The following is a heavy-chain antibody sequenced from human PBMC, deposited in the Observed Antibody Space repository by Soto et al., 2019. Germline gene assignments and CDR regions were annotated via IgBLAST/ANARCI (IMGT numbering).Heavy chain of an antibody. CDR2: ISSSSSYK. CDR3: ARVGRVAAAGSDFDY. D-gene: IGHD6-13*01. Sequence: EVQLVESGGGLVKPGGSLRLSCAASGFTFSSYSMNWVRQAPGKGLEWVSSISSSSSYKYYADSVKGRFTISRDNAKNSLYLQMNSLRAEDTAVYYCARVGRVAAAGSDFDYWGQGTLVTVSS. CDR1: GFTFSSYS. J-gene: IGHJ4*02. V-gene: IGHV3-21*01.